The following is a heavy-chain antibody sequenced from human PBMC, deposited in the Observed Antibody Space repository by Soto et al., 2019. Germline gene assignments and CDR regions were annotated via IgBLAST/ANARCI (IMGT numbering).Heavy chain of an antibody. J-gene: IGHJ6*01. V-gene: IGHV4-31*03. Sequence: PSETLSLTCTVSGGSIRSGGYYWSWVRQNPRKGLEWIGNIYYSGNTYYNPSLKSRLTISVDTSKNQFSLNLRSVTAADTAVYSCASARLIATAGPARHDFGLDVWGQGTMVTVSS. CDR1: GGSIRSGGYY. CDR3: ASARLIATAGPARHDFGLDV. D-gene: IGHD2-21*01. CDR2: IYYSGNT.